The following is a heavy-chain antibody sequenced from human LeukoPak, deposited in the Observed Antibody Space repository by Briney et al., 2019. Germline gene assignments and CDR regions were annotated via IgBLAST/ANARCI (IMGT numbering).Heavy chain of an antibody. Sequence: GGSLRLSCAVSGFSFSDYGLSWVRQAPGKGPEWVSAISGSGSAEYYADSVKGRLTISRDNSKNTLYLQMNSLRAEDTAVYYCAKFSRSSWYQTHPSLPGGIPLGDAFDIWGQGTMVTVSS. CDR3: AKFSRSSWYQTHPSLPGGIPLGDAFDI. CDR2: ISGSGSAE. D-gene: IGHD6-13*01. J-gene: IGHJ3*02. CDR1: GFSFSDYG. V-gene: IGHV3-23*01.